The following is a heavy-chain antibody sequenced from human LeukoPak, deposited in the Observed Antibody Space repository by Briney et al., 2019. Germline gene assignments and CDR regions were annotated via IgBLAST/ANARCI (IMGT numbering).Heavy chain of an antibody. CDR3: AESTVTTNFYYYGMDV. J-gene: IGHJ6*02. V-gene: IGHV1-69*04. D-gene: IGHD4-17*01. Sequence: SAKVSCKASGGTFSSYAISWVRQAPGQGLEWMGRIIPILGIANYAQKFQGRVTITADKSTSTAYMELSSLRSEDTAVYYCAESTVTTNFYYYGMDVWGQGTTVTVSS. CDR2: IIPILGIA. CDR1: GGTFSSYA.